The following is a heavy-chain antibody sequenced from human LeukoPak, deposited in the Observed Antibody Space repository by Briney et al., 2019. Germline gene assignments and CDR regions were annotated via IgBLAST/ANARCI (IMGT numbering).Heavy chain of an antibody. V-gene: IGHV4-59*01. CDR3: ARDEAAAGTLGFDS. CDR2: IYYSGST. D-gene: IGHD6-13*01. Sequence: PSETLSLTCTVSGGSISSYYWSWIRQPPGKGLEWIGYIYYSGSTNYNPSLKSRVTISVDTSKNQFSLKLSSVTAADTAVYYCARDEAAAGTLGFDSWGQGTLVTVSS. J-gene: IGHJ4*02. CDR1: GGSISSYY.